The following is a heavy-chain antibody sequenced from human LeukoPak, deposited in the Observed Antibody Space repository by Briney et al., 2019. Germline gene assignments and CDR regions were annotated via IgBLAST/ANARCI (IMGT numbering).Heavy chain of an antibody. V-gene: IGHV3-33*01. D-gene: IGHD3-9*01. CDR3: ARGDWSFDY. Sequence: GGSLRLSCAASGFTFSSYGMHRVRQAPGKGLEWVAVIWYDGSNKYYADSVKGRFTISRDNSKNTLYLQMNSLSAEDTAVYYCARGDWSFDYWGQGTLVTVSS. J-gene: IGHJ4*02. CDR2: IWYDGSNK. CDR1: GFTFSSYG.